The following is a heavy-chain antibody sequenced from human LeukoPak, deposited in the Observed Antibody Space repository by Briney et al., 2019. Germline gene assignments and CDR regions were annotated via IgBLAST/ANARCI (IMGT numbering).Heavy chain of an antibody. J-gene: IGHJ6*03. CDR2: MNPNSGNT. CDR3: AGGITIFGVVIISYMDV. Sequence: ASVKVSCKASGYTFTSYDINWVRQATGQGLEWMGWMNPNSGNTGYAQKFQGRVTMTRNTSISTAYMELSSLRSEDTAVYYCAGGITIFGVVIISYMDVWGKGTTVTVSS. V-gene: IGHV1-8*01. D-gene: IGHD3-3*01. CDR1: GYTFTSYD.